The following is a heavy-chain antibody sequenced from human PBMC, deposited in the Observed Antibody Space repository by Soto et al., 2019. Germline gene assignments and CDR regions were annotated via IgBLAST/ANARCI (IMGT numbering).Heavy chain of an antibody. CDR2: INAGDGNT. CDR1: GYTFTNYA. Sequence: QVQLVQSGAEVKRPGASVKVSCKDSGYTFTNYAVHWVRQAPGQRLEWIGWINAGDGNTKYSRNFQGRVTIARDTSASTAYMELSSLRSEDTAVYYCVRDGAVAGNINFDFWGQGTLVTVSS. V-gene: IGHV1-3*01. CDR3: VRDGAVAGNINFDF. D-gene: IGHD6-19*01. J-gene: IGHJ4*02.